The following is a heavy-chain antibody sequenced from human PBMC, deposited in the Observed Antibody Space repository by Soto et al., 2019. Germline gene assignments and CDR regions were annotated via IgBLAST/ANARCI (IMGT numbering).Heavy chain of an antibody. Sequence: EVQLLESGGGLVQPGGSLRLSCAASRVTFSNFAMSWVRQAPGKGLEWVSTITGTSANTYYTDSVKGRFAISRDNSQNTLYLQMNSLTTEDTAVYYCAKGGATYGLLTHDYWGPGTLVNVS. J-gene: IGHJ4*02. CDR2: ITGTSANT. D-gene: IGHD3-9*01. CDR3: AKGGATYGLLTHDY. V-gene: IGHV3-23*01. CDR1: RVTFSNFA.